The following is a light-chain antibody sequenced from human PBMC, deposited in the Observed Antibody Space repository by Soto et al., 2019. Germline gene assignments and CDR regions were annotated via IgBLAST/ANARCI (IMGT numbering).Light chain of an antibody. Sequence: QSVLTQPASVSGSPGQSITISCTGTSSDIGGYNYVSWYQQHPGKAPKLIIYEVSNRPSGVSNRFSASKSDNTASLTISGLQAEDEADYYCSSYTGSRTPYVFGTGTKV. CDR2: EVS. V-gene: IGLV2-14*01. CDR1: SSDIGGYNY. J-gene: IGLJ1*01. CDR3: SSYTGSRTPYV.